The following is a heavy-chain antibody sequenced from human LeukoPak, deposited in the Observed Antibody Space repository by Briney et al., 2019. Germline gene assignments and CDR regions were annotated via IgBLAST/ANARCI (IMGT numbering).Heavy chain of an antibody. V-gene: IGHV4-59*12. CDR3: AREGSSSAY. CDR1: DGTISGYF. CDR2: IYYSGST. Sequence: SETLSLTCTVSDGTISGYFWSWFRQPPGKGLEWIGYIYYSGSTYYNPSLKSRVTISVDTSKNQFSLKLSSVTAADTAVYYCAREGSSSAYWGQGTLVTVSS. J-gene: IGHJ4*02. D-gene: IGHD6-13*01.